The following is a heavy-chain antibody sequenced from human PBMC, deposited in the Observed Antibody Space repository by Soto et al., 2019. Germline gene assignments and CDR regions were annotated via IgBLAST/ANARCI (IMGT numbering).Heavy chain of an antibody. J-gene: IGHJ4*02. CDR2: IYYSGST. Sequence: SETLSLTCTVSGGSISSYYWSWIRQPPGKGLEWIGYIYYSGSTKYNPSLKSRVNISVDTSKNQFSLKLISVIAADTAVYYCATGSKSDFDYWGQGTQVT. CDR1: GGSISSYY. CDR3: ATGSKSDFDY. V-gene: IGHV4-59*01. D-gene: IGHD1-26*01.